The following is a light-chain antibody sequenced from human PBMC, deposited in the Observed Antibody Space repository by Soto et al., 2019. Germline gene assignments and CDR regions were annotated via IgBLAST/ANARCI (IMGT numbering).Light chain of an antibody. Sequence: QSVLTQPPSVSGAPGQRVTISCTGSSSNIGAGYDINWYQKLPGTAPKLLIYGNSNRPSGVPDRFSGSKSGTSASLAITGLQAEDEADYYCQSYDSSPHVVFGGGTQLTVL. V-gene: IGLV1-40*01. CDR1: SSNIGAGYD. CDR2: GNS. J-gene: IGLJ2*01. CDR3: QSYDSSPHVV.